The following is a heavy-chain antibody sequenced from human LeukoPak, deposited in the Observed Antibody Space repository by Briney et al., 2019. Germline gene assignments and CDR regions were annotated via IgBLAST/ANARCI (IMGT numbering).Heavy chain of an antibody. CDR3: ARIGLNYDFWSGYYY. D-gene: IGHD3-3*01. CDR2: IYHSGST. CDR1: GYPISSGYY. Sequence: PSETLSLTCTVSGYPISSGYYWGWIRQPPGKGLEWIGSIYHSGSTYYNPSLKSRVTISVDTSKNQFSLKLSSVTAADTAVYYCARIGLNYDFWSGYYYWGQGTLVTVSS. V-gene: IGHV4-38-2*02. J-gene: IGHJ4*02.